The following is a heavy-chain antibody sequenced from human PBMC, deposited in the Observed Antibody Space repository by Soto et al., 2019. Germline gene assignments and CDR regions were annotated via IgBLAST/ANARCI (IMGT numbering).Heavy chain of an antibody. CDR1: GFIFINNG. CDR2: MSYDGSSK. D-gene: IGHD3-10*02. J-gene: IGHJ4*02. CDR3: AIVRVADSPLDQ. Sequence: PWGSLRLSCEGSGFIFINNGMHCVRQAPCKGLEWVAFMSYDGSSKFVSDSVKGRFTISRDNSKNTLFLHMNNVRLEDTAMYYCAIVRVADSPLDQWGQGTLVTVSS. V-gene: IGHV3-30*06.